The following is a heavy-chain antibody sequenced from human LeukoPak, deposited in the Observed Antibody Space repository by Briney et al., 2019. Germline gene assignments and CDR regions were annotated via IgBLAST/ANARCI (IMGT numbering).Heavy chain of an antibody. CDR3: GMSGDRVPLQDDVFDV. V-gene: IGHV5-51*01. CDR2: IYPGDSGP. J-gene: IGHJ3*01. D-gene: IGHD1-26*01. Sequence: GESLKISCKVSGYSFPSYCIGWVRQMPGKGLEWMGIIYPGDSGPTYSPSFQGQVTLSVDKSINTAYLQWSSLQASDTAMYYCGMSGDRVPLQDDVFDVWGQGTMVTVST. CDR1: GYSFPSYC.